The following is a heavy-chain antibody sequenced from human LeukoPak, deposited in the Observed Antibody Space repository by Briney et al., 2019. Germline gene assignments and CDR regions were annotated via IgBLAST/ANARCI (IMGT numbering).Heavy chain of an antibody. J-gene: IGHJ4*02. V-gene: IGHV3-48*01. CDR1: GFTLSSYS. CDR2: VSSSGTTT. D-gene: IGHD3-22*01. CDR3: SRDLTYYYRSSAPY. Sequence: GGSLRLPCAASGFTLSSYSMDWVRQAPGKGLEWLSYVSSSGTTTYYADSVRGRFTISRDNAKNSLYLQMNSMRAKFTAVYYCSRDLTYYYRSSAPYWGQGTLVTVSS.